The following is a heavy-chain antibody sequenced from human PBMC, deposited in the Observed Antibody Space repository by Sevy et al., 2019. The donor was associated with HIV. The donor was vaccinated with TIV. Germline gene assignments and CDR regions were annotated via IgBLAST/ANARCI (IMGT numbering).Heavy chain of an antibody. CDR2: ISGSGGYT. CDR1: GLTFSSYV. D-gene: IGHD3-22*01. CDR3: AKEYGSGYS. Sequence: GGSLRLSCTASGLTFSSYVMSWVRQAPGKGLEWVSTISGSGGYTYGADSVKGRFTISRDNSKNTVYLQMNGLTVEDTAMYYCAKEYGSGYSWGQGILVTVSS. V-gene: IGHV3-23*01. J-gene: IGHJ4*02.